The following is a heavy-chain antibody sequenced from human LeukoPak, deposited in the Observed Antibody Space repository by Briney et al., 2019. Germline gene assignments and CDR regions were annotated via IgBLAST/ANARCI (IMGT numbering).Heavy chain of an antibody. V-gene: IGHV3-30-3*01. D-gene: IGHD6-19*01. CDR2: ISYDGSNK. CDR3: ARASLAVAGPADP. J-gene: IGHJ5*02. CDR1: GFTFSSYA. Sequence: PGGSLRLSCAASGFTFSSYAMHWVRQAPGTGLEWVAVISYDGSNKYYADSVKGRFTISRDNSKNTLYLQMNSLRAEDTAVYYCARASLAVAGPADPWGQGTLVTVSS.